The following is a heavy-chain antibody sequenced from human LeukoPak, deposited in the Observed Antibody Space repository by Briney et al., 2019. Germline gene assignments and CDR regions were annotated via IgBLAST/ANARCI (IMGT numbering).Heavy chain of an antibody. Sequence: SETLSLTCTVSGGSISSYYWSWIRQPAGKGLEWIGRIYTSGSTNYNPSLKSRVTMSVDTSKNQFSLKLSSVTAADTAVYYCARDEEGNLGKSPYYYYYMDVWGKGTTVTISS. CDR1: GGSISSYY. V-gene: IGHV4-4*07. CDR2: IYTSGST. J-gene: IGHJ6*03. CDR3: ARDEEGNLGKSPYYYYYMDV. D-gene: IGHD3-16*01.